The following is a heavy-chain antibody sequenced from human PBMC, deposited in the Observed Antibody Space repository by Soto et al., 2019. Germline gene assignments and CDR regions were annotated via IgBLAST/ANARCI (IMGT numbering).Heavy chain of an antibody. D-gene: IGHD1-26*01. CDR3: ARESGENGTYEAD. V-gene: IGHV4-4*07. J-gene: IGHJ1*01. CDR2: ITVNGTT. Sequence: PSETLSLTCTVSGAYVSDFSLSWIRQPAGKGLEWIGRITVNGTTHYTPSFRSRVTMSMETSRNQFTLNLQSATAADTALYYCARESGENGTYEADWGQGTLVTVSS. CDR1: GAYVSDFS.